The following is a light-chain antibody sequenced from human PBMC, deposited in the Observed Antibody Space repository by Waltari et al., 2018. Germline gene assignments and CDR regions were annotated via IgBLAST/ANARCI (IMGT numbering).Light chain of an antibody. CDR1: QDISNY. CDR3: QQYDNLPPVLT. CDR2: DAS. J-gene: IGKJ4*01. Sequence: DIQMTQSPSSLSASVGDRVTITCQASQDISNYLNWYQQKPGKAPKLLIYDASNLETGVPSRFSGSGSGTDFTGTISSLQPEDIATYYCQQYDNLPPVLTFGGGTKVEIK. V-gene: IGKV1-33*01.